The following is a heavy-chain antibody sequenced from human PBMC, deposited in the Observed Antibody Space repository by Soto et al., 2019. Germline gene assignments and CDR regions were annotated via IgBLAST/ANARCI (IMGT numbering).Heavy chain of an antibody. CDR3: ARGPMSCTSSSCPYFFGC. V-gene: IGHV1-8*01. J-gene: IGHJ4*02. D-gene: IGHD2-2*01. Sequence: ASVKVSCKASGYTFTNYDINWVRQATGQGLEWMGWMNPNSGNTGYAQKFQGRVTMTRNTSMSTASMELSSLRSEDTAVYYCARGPMSCTSSSCPYFFGCWAQGTLVTVSS. CDR2: MNPNSGNT. CDR1: GYTFTNYD.